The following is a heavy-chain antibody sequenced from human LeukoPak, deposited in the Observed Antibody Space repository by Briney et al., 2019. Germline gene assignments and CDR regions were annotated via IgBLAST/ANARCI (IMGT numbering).Heavy chain of an antibody. Sequence: PGGSLRLSCAASGFTFSSYGMHWVRQAPGKGLEWVAFIRYEGSNKYYADSVKGRFTISRDNSKNTLYLQMNSLRAEDTAVYYCAKDPACLAAAGDYYYYMDVWGKGTTVTVSS. CDR1: GFTFSSYG. J-gene: IGHJ6*03. CDR3: AKDPACLAAAGDYYYYMDV. CDR2: IRYEGSNK. V-gene: IGHV3-30*02. D-gene: IGHD6-13*01.